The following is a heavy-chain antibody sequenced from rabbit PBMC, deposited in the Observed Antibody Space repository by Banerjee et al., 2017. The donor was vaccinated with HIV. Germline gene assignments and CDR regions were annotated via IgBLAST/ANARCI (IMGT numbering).Heavy chain of an antibody. CDR2: IYTGSGIA. CDR1: GFSFSSGYD. CDR3: ARDVYRSGWNGDFNL. V-gene: IGHV1S45*01. Sequence: QEQLEESGGGLVKPGASLTLTCKASGFSFSSGYDMCWVRQPPGKGLEWIACIYTGSGIAYYASWAKGRFTISKTSSTTVTLQMTSLTAADTATYFCARDVYRSGWNGDFNLWGPGTLGTAS. D-gene: IGHD4-1*01. J-gene: IGHJ4*01.